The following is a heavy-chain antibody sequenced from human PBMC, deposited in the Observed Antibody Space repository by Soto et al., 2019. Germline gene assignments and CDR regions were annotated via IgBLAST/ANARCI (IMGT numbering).Heavy chain of an antibody. D-gene: IGHD2-15*01. V-gene: IGHV1-24*01. CDR3: STLLRCAFHI. Sequence: DSVKVSCKVSGYTITELSMHWVRQAPGKGLEWMGGFDPEDGETIYAQKFQGRVTMTEDTSTDRAYMELRRLRSEDTAVYYCSTLLRCAFHIWGQGTMVTVSS. CDR2: FDPEDGET. CDR1: GYTITELS. J-gene: IGHJ3*02.